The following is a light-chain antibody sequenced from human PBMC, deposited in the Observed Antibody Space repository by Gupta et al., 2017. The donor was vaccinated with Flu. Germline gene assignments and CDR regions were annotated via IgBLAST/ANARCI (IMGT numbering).Light chain of an antibody. CDR1: NSNIGAGYD. J-gene: IGLJ1*01. V-gene: IGLV1-40*01. CDR3: QSFDTRLTAYV. Sequence: QSVLTQPPSVSGAPGQRVTISCTGSNSNIGAGYDVHWYQHLPGAAPKLLIHGNNNRPSGVPERFSGSKSGTAASLAIXGXRAEDEXDYYCQSFDTRLTAYVFGSGTKVTVL. CDR2: GNN.